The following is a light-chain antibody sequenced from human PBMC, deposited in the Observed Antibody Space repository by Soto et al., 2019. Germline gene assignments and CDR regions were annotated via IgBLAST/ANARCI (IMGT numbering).Light chain of an antibody. CDR3: QQYDNLLT. CDR1: QDISNY. Sequence: DIQMTQSPSSLSASVGDRVTITCQASQDISNYLNWYQQKPGKAPKLLIYDASNLETGVPSSFSGSGSGTDFTFTISSLQPEDIATYYCQQYDNLLTFGGGTKVEIK. V-gene: IGKV1-33*01. CDR2: DAS. J-gene: IGKJ4*01.